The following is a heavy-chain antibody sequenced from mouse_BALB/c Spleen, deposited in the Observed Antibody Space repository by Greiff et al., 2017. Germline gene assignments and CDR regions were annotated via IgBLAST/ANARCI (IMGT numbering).Heavy chain of an antibody. V-gene: IGHV1-14*01. CDR3: ASITTVVATGWYFDV. CDR2: INPYNDGT. CDR1: GYTFTSYV. J-gene: IGHJ1*01. Sequence: EVQLQQSGPELVKPGASVKMSCKASGYTFTSYVMHWVKQKPGQGLEWIGYINPYNDGTKYNEKFKGKATLTSDKSSSTAYIELSSLTSEDSAVYYCASITTVVATGWYFDVWGAGTTGTVSS. D-gene: IGHD1-1*01.